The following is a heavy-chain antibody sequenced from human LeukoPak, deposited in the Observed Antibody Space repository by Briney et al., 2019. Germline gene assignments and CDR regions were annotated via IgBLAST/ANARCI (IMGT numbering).Heavy chain of an antibody. CDR3: ARDPPGDAFDI. J-gene: IGHJ3*02. CDR2: IKQDGSEK. Sequence: HPGGSLRLSCAASGFTFSNYWMSWVRQAPGKGLEWVANIKQDGSEKYYVDSVKGRFTISRDNAKNSLYLQMNSLRAEDTAVYYCARDPPGDAFDIWGQGTMVTVSS. CDR1: GFTFSNYW. V-gene: IGHV3-7*01.